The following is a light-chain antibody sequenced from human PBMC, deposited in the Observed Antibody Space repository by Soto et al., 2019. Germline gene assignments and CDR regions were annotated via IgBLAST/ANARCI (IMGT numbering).Light chain of an antibody. CDR3: SSYAGSSVPVA. CDR2: DVT. CDR1: SSDVGGYNF. Sequence: QSALTQLPCASGSPGQSVTISCTGASSDVGGYNFVSWYQQHPGKAPKLMIYDVTKRPSGVPDRFSGSKSGNTASLTVSGLQADDEADYYCSSYAGSSVPVAFGGGTKLTVL. V-gene: IGLV2-8*01. J-gene: IGLJ2*01.